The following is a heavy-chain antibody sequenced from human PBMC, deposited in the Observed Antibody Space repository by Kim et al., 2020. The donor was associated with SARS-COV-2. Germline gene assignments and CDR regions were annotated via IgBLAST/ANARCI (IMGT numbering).Heavy chain of an antibody. CDR3: ARDSREDSYGHQNYGMDV. V-gene: IGHV3-33*01. CDR1: GFTFSSYG. J-gene: IGHJ6*02. D-gene: IGHD5-18*01. Sequence: GGSLRLSCAASGFTFSSYGMHWVRQAPGKGLEWVAVIWYDGSNKYYADSVKGRFTISRDNSKNTLYLQMNSLRAEDTAVYYCARDSREDSYGHQNYGMDVWGQGTTVTVSS. CDR2: IWYDGSNK.